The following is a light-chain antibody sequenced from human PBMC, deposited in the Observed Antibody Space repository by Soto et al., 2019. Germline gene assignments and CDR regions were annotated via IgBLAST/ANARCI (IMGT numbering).Light chain of an antibody. CDR3: SSYTSNSTLV. J-gene: IGLJ1*01. Sequence: QSALTQPASVSGSPGQSITISCTGTSSDVGGYNYVSWYQQHPGKAPKLMIYEVSNRPSGVSNRFSGSKSGNTASLTISGLQAEDEADYSCSSYTSNSTLVFGTGTKVTVL. V-gene: IGLV2-14*01. CDR1: SSDVGGYNY. CDR2: EVS.